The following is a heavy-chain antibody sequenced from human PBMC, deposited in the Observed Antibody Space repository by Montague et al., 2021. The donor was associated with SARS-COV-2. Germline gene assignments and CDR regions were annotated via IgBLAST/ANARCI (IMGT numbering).Heavy chain of an antibody. CDR1: GGSISSSSYY. CDR2: IYYSGST. CDR3: ARGNTWEGYSYGFDY. D-gene: IGHD5-18*01. J-gene: IGHJ4*02. Sequence: SETLSLTCTVSGGSISSSSYYWGWIRQPPGKGLEWIGSIYYSGSTYYNPSLKSRVTISVDTSKNQFSLELSSVTAADTAVYYCARGNTWEGYSYGFDYWGQGTLVTVSS. V-gene: IGHV4-39*07.